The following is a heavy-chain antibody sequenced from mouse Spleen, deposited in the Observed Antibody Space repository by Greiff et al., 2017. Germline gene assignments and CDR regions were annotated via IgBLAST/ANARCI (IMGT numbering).Heavy chain of an antibody. V-gene: IGHV2-9*02. CDR1: GFSLTSYG. CDR2: IWAGGST. J-gene: IGHJ3*01. CDR3: ASYDGYPFAY. D-gene: IGHD2-3*01. Sequence: VQLVESGPGLVAPSQSLSITCTVSGFSLTSYGVHWVRQPPGKGLEWLGVIWAGGSTNYNSALKSRLSISKDNSKSQVFLKMNSLQTDDTAMYYCASYDGYPFAYWGQGTLVTVSA.